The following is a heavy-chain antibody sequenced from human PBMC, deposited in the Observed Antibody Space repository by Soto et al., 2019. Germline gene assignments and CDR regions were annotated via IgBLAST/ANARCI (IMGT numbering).Heavy chain of an antibody. J-gene: IGHJ4*02. Sequence: QVQLVQSGAEVKKPGSSVTVSCKGSGGTFSNSVISWVRQAPGQGLEWMGGIIPIFDTTNYAQKFQGRVTRIAYKSTSTVYVALASLRAEDTAVYYCARAPILSGETIYENYCDYWFQLTRVTVSS. CDR2: IIPIFDTT. CDR1: GGTFSNSV. CDR3: ARAPILSGETIYENYCDY. V-gene: IGHV1-69*06. D-gene: IGHD3-10*01.